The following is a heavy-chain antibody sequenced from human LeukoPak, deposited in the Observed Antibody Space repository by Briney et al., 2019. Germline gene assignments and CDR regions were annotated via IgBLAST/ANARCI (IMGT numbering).Heavy chain of an antibody. CDR2: IYDSGSS. V-gene: IGHV4-59*01. D-gene: IGHD2-8*01. J-gene: IGHJ5*02. Sequence: SETLSLTCTVSGGSISSYYWSWIRQPPGKGLEWIGYIYDSGSSNYNPSLKSRVTISVDTSKNQFSLKLSSVTAADTAVYYCARGARGSIVLMVYGDNWFDPWGQGTLVTVSS. CDR1: GGSISSYY. CDR3: ARGARGSIVLMVYGDNWFDP.